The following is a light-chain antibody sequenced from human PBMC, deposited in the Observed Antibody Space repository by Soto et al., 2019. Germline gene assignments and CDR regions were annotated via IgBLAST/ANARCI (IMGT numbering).Light chain of an antibody. V-gene: IGLV2-14*03. CDR3: NSYTSSSTLV. CDR1: SSDVGSYNY. J-gene: IGLJ1*01. Sequence: QSALTQPASVSGSPGQSITISCTGTSSDVGSYNYVSWHQQHPGKAPKLMIYDVSNRPSGVSNRFSGSKSGNTASLTISGLQAEDEAEYYCNSYTSSSTLVFGTGTKVTVL. CDR2: DVS.